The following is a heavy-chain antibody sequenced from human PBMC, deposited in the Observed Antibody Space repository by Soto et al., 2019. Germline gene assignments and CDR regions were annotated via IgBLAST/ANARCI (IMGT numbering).Heavy chain of an antibody. V-gene: IGHV2-5*02. CDR3: AHRQLWQHGATN. Sequence: QITLKESGPTLVKPTQTLTLTCTFSGFSLATSGVGVGWIRQPPGKALEWLALIYWDDDKRYSPSLKSRLTIPKDTSKNQVILTLTNMDPADTATYYCAHRQLWQHGATNWGQGTLVTVSS. D-gene: IGHD6-13*01. CDR2: IYWDDDK. CDR1: GFSLATSGVG. J-gene: IGHJ4*02.